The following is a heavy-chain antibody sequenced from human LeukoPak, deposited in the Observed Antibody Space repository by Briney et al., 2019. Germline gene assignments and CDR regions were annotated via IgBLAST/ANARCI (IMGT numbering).Heavy chain of an antibody. Sequence: EGSLRLSCAASGFTFSNYWMSWVRQGPGKGLEWVANIKQDGSEKYYVDSVKGRFSISRDDTKNSLYLQLSSLRAEDTAVYYCARRGRKFDYWGQGTLVTVSS. CDR2: IKQDGSEK. V-gene: IGHV3-7*01. CDR1: GFTFSNYW. J-gene: IGHJ4*02. D-gene: IGHD1-14*01. CDR3: ARRGRKFDY.